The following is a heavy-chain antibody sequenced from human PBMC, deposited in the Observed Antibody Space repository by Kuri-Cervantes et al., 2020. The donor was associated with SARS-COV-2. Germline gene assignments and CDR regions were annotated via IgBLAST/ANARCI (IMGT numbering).Heavy chain of an antibody. CDR3: ARGVVAATPGFFQH. Sequence: GESLKISCAASGFTFSSYGMHWVRQAPGKGLEWVSGINWNGGSTGYADSVKGRFTISRDNAKNSLYLQMNSLRAEDTALYYCARGVVAATPGFFQHWGQGTLVTVSS. J-gene: IGHJ1*01. CDR2: INWNGGST. D-gene: IGHD2-15*01. V-gene: IGHV3-20*04. CDR1: GFTFSSYG.